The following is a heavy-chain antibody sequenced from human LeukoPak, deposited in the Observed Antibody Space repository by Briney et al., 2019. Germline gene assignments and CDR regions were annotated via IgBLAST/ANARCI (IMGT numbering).Heavy chain of an antibody. J-gene: IGHJ4*02. CDR2: INTNTGNP. CDR1: GYTFTDYY. Sequence: ASVKVSCKASGYTFTDYYMHWVRQAPGQGLEWMGWINTNTGNPTYAQGFTGRFVFSLDTSVSTAYLQISRLKAADTAVYYCARVRGYSGYDVGYWGQGTLVTVSS. D-gene: IGHD5-12*01. V-gene: IGHV7-4-1*02. CDR3: ARVRGYSGYDVGY.